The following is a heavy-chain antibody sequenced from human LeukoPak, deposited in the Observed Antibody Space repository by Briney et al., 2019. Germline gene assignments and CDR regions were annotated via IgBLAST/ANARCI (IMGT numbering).Heavy chain of an antibody. Sequence: PGGSLRLSCAASGFTFSSYEMNWVRQAPGKGLEWVSTITTSGGTYYADSVKGRFTISRDNSKNTLYLQMNSLRAEDTAVYYCAKNSPKPAGTYFQHCGQGTLVTVSS. J-gene: IGHJ1*01. CDR3: AKNSPKPAGTYFQH. CDR1: GFTFSSYE. D-gene: IGHD2-2*01. CDR2: ITTSGGT. V-gene: IGHV3-23*01.